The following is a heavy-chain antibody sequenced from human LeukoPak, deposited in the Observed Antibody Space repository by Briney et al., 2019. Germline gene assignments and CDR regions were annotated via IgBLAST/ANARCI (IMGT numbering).Heavy chain of an antibody. V-gene: IGHV3-30*18. D-gene: IGHD5-18*01. J-gene: IGHJ4*03. Sequence: GGSLRLSCAASGFTFSSYGMHWVRQAPGKGLEWVAGISYDGSNKYYADSVKGRFTISRDNSKNTLYLQMNSLRAEDTAVYYCAKDSAGYSYGPEDYWGQGTMVIVSS. CDR3: AKDSAGYSYGPEDY. CDR2: ISYDGSNK. CDR1: GFTFSSYG.